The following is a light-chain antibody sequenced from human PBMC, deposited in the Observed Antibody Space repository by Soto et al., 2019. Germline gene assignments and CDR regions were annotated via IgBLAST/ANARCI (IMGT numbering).Light chain of an antibody. CDR3: SSYAGTDNFMV. J-gene: IGLJ2*01. CDR1: SSDIGGYNY. Sequence: QSALTQPPSASGSPGQSVTISCTGTSSDIGGYNYVSWYQQYPGKAPSLMIYEVSQRPSGVPDRFSGSKSGNTASLTVSGLQAEDEADYYCSSYAGTDNFMVFGGGTKLTVL. CDR2: EVS. V-gene: IGLV2-8*01.